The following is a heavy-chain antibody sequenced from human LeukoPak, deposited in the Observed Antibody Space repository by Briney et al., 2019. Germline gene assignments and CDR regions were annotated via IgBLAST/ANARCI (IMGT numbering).Heavy chain of an antibody. CDR1: GGSISRTNYY. Sequence: SETLSLTCTVSGGSISRTNYYWGWIRQPPGKGLEWIGSIYYSGSTYYNPSLKSRVTISVDTSKNQFSLKLSSVTAADTAVYYCARGGSGLAFDIWGQGTMVTVSS. D-gene: IGHD6-25*01. CDR3: ARGGSGLAFDI. J-gene: IGHJ3*02. V-gene: IGHV4-39*07. CDR2: IYYSGST.